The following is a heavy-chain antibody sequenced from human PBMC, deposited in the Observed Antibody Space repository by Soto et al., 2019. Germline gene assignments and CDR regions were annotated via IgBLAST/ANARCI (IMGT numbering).Heavy chain of an antibody. Sequence: QVQLVESGGGVVQPGKSLRLSCAASGFNFRNFGMHWVRQAPGKGLEWVAFIWYDGSNECYADSVKGRFTFSRDNSESTVYLQINSLSAEDTAVYYCARDDTDCGSTNCHTCDYYSYYMDVWGSGTTVTVSS. J-gene: IGHJ6*03. CDR3: ARDDTDCGSTNCHTCDYYSYYMDV. CDR2: IWYDGSNE. D-gene: IGHD2-2*01. V-gene: IGHV3-33*01. CDR1: GFNFRNFG.